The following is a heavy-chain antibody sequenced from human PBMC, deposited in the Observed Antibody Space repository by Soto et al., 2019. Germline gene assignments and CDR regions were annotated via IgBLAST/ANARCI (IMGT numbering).Heavy chain of an antibody. CDR2: ISGSGGTI. CDR1: GFTFSSYA. V-gene: IGHV3-23*01. CDR3: ARDLYSGYANTGLGY. J-gene: IGHJ4*02. D-gene: IGHD5-12*01. Sequence: EVQLLESGGGLVQPGGSLRLSCAASGFTFSSYAMSWVRQAPGKGLEWVSAISGSGGTIYCADSVKGRFTISRDNAKNSLYLQMNSLRAEDTAVYYCARDLYSGYANTGLGYWGQGTLVTVSS.